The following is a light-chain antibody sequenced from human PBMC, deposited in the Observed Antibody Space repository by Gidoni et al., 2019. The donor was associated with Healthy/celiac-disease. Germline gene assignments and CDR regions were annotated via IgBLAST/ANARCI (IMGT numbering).Light chain of an antibody. CDR1: QYIYNY. CDR3: QQSYSAPQT. V-gene: IGKV1-39*01. J-gene: IGKJ2*01. Sequence: DIQMTQSPSSLSASVGDRVTITCRASQYIYNYLNWYQQKPGRAPKLLIYAASSLQSGVPSRFIGSGSGTDFTLNINSLQPDDFATYYCQQSYSAPQTFGQGTTLDIK. CDR2: AAS.